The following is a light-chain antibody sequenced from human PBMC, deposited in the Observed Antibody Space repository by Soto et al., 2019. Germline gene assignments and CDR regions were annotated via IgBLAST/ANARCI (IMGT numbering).Light chain of an antibody. CDR3: GTRDGRLSGYV. CDR2: DNN. CDR1: SSNIGNKY. Sequence: QSVLAQPPSVSAAPGQKVTISCSGSSSNIGNKYVSWYQQLPGTAPKLLIYDNNNRPSGSPERFSGSKSGTSATLGITGLQTGDEADYYCGTRDGRLSGYVFGTGTQVTVL. J-gene: IGLJ1*01. V-gene: IGLV1-51*01.